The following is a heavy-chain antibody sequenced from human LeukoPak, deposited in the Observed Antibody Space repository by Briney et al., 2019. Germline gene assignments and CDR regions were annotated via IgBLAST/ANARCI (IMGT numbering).Heavy chain of an antibody. J-gene: IGHJ4*02. CDR1: GFTFDDYV. D-gene: IGHD3-22*01. Sequence: GRSLRLSCAASGFTFDDYVMHWARQAPGKGLEWVSGISWNSGSIGYADTVKGRFTISRDNAKNSLYLQMNSLRAEDTALYYCAKGESYDSSGPIDYWGQGTLVTVSS. CDR2: ISWNSGSI. CDR3: AKGESYDSSGPIDY. V-gene: IGHV3-9*01.